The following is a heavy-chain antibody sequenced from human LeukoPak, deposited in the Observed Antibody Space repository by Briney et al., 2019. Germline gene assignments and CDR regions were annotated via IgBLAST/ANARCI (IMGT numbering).Heavy chain of an antibody. V-gene: IGHV3-23*01. CDR3: ALPSHRTVALIDY. Sequence: GGSLRLSCTTSGFIFSTYAVNWVLQVPGKGLEWVSAISIDGDTTYYADSVKGRFTISRDNSKSTLYLHMSYLGAQDTAAYYCALPSHRTVALIDYWGQGNLVTVSS. CDR1: GFIFSTYA. CDR2: ISIDGDTT. D-gene: IGHD4-23*01. J-gene: IGHJ4*02.